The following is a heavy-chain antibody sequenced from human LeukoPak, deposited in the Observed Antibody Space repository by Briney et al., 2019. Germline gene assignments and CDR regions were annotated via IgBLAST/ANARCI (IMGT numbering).Heavy chain of an antibody. CDR3: AREVYSSSSHWFDP. CDR2: ISAYNGNT. V-gene: IGHV1-18*01. CDR1: GYTFTSYG. Sequence: ASVKVSCKASGYTFTSYGISWVRQAPGQGLEWMGWISAYNGNTNYAQKLQGRVTMTRDMSTSTVYMELSSLRSEDTAVYYCAREVYSSSSHWFDPWGQGTLVTVSS. D-gene: IGHD6-6*01. J-gene: IGHJ5*02.